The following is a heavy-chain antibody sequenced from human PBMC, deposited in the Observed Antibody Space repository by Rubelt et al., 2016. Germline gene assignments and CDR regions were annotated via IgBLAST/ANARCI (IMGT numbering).Heavy chain of an antibody. D-gene: IGHD6-6*01. Sequence: GWVTRINSDGSSTTYADSVKGRFTISRDNAKNTVYLQMNSLRVEDTAMYFCARIGYSSSSNDYWGQGTLVTVSS. CDR3: ARIGYSSSSNDY. CDR2: INSDGSST. J-gene: IGHJ4*02. V-gene: IGHV3-74*01.